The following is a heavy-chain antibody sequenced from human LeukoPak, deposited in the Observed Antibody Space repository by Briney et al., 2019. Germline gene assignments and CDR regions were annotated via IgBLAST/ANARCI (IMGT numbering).Heavy chain of an antibody. D-gene: IGHD3-22*01. V-gene: IGHV3-48*03. Sequence: PGGSLRLSCAASGLTFSSYEVNWVRQAPGKGLEWVSYMSTGGGTIYYADSVEGRFTISRDIAKNSLYLQMNNLRAEDTAVYYCASLLTFYDSSGYYTSAPTGYWGQGTLVTVSS. J-gene: IGHJ4*02. CDR1: GLTFSSYE. CDR2: MSTGGGTI. CDR3: ASLLTFYDSSGYYTSAPTGY.